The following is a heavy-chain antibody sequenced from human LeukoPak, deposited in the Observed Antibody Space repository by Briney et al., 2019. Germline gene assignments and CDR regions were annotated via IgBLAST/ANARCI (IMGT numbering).Heavy chain of an antibody. CDR3: ARGAMTAIPESLQY. CDR1: GFTFSSYE. Sequence: GGSLRLSCAASGFTFSSYEMNWVRQAPGKGLEWVSYISSSGSTIYYADSVKGRFTISRDNAKKSLYLQMNSLRAEDTALYYCARGAMTAIPESLQYWGQGTLVTVSS. V-gene: IGHV3-48*03. J-gene: IGHJ1*01. CDR2: ISSSGSTI. D-gene: IGHD2-21*02.